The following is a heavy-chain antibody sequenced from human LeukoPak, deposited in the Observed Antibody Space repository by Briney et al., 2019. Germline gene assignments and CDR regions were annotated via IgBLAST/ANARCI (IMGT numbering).Heavy chain of an antibody. CDR1: GSTFTSYD. V-gene: IGHV1-8*03. Sequence: VASVQFSCKASGSTFTSYDINWVRPATGQGLEWMGWMNPNSGNTGYAQKFQGRVTITRNTSISTSYMKLSSLRSEDTAVYYCARDAARPEDYYYYYMDVWGKGTTVTVSS. J-gene: IGHJ6*03. CDR2: MNPNSGNT. CDR3: ARDAARPEDYYYYYMDV. D-gene: IGHD6-6*01.